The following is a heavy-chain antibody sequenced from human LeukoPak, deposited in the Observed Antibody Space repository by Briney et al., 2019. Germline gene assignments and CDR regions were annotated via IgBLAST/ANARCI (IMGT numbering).Heavy chain of an antibody. CDR1: GYSFTNYW. J-gene: IGHJ4*02. D-gene: IGHD6-19*01. CDR2: IYPGDSDT. CDR3: TRRASGWYYIDY. Sequence: GESLKISCKGSGYSFTNYWIGWVRQMPGKGLEWMGIIYPGDSDTRYSPSFQGQVTISADKSISTAYLQWSSLKASDAAIYYCTRRASGWYYIDYWGQGILVTVSS. V-gene: IGHV5-51*01.